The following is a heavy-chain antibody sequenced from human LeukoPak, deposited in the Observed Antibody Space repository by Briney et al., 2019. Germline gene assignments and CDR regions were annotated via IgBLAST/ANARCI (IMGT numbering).Heavy chain of an antibody. CDR3: ATERSITETTDRDAFDI. J-gene: IGHJ3*02. CDR2: FDPEDGEI. Sequence: ASVKVSCKVSGYTLTEFSMHWGRQAPGKGLEWRGGFDPEDGEIIYAQKFQGRVTMTEDTSTDTAYMKLSSLRSEDTAVYYCATERSITETTDRDAFDIWGQGAMVTVSS. V-gene: IGHV1-24*01. CDR1: GYTLTEFS. D-gene: IGHD1-20*01.